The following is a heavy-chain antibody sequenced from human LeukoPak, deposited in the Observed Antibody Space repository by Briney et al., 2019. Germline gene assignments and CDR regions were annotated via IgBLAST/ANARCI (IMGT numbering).Heavy chain of an antibody. CDR2: ISSGSSTI. CDR1: GFTFSSYE. V-gene: IGHV3-48*03. CDR3: ARDALFYTGAFDY. J-gene: IGHJ4*02. D-gene: IGHD2-8*01. Sequence: GGSLGLSCTASGFTFSSYEMNWVRQAPGRGLEWVSYISSGSSTICYADSVKGRFTISRDNAKNSLYLQMNSLRAEDTAVYYCARDALFYTGAFDYWGQGTLVTVSS.